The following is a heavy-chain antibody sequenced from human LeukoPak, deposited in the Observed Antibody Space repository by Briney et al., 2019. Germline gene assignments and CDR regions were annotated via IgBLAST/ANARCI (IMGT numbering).Heavy chain of an antibody. CDR2: IYTSGST. J-gene: IGHJ4*02. D-gene: IGHD3-3*01. CDR3: ARTVVWGYDFWSGYHTQSGFDY. Sequence: SETLSLTCTVSGGSISSYYWSWIRQPAGKGLERIGRIYTSGSTNYNPSLKSRVTMSVDTSKNQFSLKLSSVTAADTAVYYCARTVVWGYDFWSGYHTQSGFDYWGQGTLVTVSS. V-gene: IGHV4-4*07. CDR1: GGSISSYY.